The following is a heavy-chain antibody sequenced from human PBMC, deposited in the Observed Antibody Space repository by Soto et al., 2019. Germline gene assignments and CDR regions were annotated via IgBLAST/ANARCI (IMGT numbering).Heavy chain of an antibody. CDR3: AKDAGYGPSSFDY. CDR1: GFTFDDYT. V-gene: IGHV3-43*01. J-gene: IGHJ4*02. D-gene: IGHD5-18*01. CDR2: ISWDGGST. Sequence: GGSLRLSCAASGFTFDDYTMHWVRHAPGKGLEWVSLISWDGGSTYYADSVKGRFTISRDNSKNSLYLQMNSLRTEDTALYDCAKDAGYGPSSFDYWGQGTLVTVS.